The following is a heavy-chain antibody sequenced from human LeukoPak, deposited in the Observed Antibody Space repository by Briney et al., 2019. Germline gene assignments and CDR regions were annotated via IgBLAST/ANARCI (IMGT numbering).Heavy chain of an antibody. D-gene: IGHD3-22*01. CDR1: GGSISSGGYY. Sequence: PSETLSLTCTVSGGSISSGGYYWSWIRHHPGKGLEWIGYIYYSGSTYYNPSLKSRVTISVDTSKNQFSLKLSSVTAADTAVYYCARGTNYYDSSGLVDYWGQGTLVTVSS. V-gene: IGHV4-31*03. CDR2: IYYSGST. J-gene: IGHJ4*02. CDR3: ARGTNYYDSSGLVDY.